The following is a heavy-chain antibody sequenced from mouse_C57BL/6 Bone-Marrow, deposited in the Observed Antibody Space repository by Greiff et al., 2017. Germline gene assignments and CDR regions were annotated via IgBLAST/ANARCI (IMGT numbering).Heavy chain of an antibody. CDR1: GFNIKNTY. Sequence: VQLQQSVAELVRPGASVKLSCTASGFNIKNTYMHWVKQRPEQGLEWIGRIDPANGTTKYAPKFQGKATITADTSSNTAYLHLSSLTSEDTAISYCARVYYCSWYFDDWGTGTTLTVSS. D-gene: IGHD1-1*01. J-gene: IGHJ1*03. V-gene: IGHV14-3*01. CDR3: ARVYYCSWYFDD. CDR2: IDPANGTT.